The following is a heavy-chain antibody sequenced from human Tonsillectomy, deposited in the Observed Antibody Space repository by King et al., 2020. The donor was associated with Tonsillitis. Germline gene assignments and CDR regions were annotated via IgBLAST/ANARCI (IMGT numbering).Heavy chain of an antibody. J-gene: IGHJ5*02. CDR3: ASISEGHDHGTCAHYASNCFDP. D-gene: IGHD4/OR15-4a*01. Sequence: VQLQQWCAGLLKPSETLSLTCAVYGGSFSDYYWSWIRQPPGKGLEWIGETNHTGSTNYNPSLKSRVTISVNTSKNQFSLKLSSVTAADTAVYYCASISEGHDHGTCAHYASNCFDPWGQGTLVTVSS. CDR1: GGSFSDYY. CDR2: TNHTGST. V-gene: IGHV4-34*01.